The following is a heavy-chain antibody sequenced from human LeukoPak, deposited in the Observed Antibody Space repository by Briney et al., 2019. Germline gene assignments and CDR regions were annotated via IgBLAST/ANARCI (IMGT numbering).Heavy chain of an antibody. V-gene: IGHV1-46*01. CDR2: INPSDGST. D-gene: IGHD2-15*01. CDR1: GYTFTSYY. CDR3: ARDFTGLLPPSYYFDY. Sequence: GASVKVSCKASGYTFTSYYMHWLRQAPGQGLEWMGVINPSDGSTNYAQKFQARVTMTRDMSTSTVYMELSSLRSEDTAVYYCARDFTGLLPPSYYFDYWGQGTLVTVSS. J-gene: IGHJ4*02.